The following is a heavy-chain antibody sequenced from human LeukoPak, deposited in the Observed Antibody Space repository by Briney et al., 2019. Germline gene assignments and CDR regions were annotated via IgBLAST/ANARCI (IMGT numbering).Heavy chain of an antibody. V-gene: IGHV3-11*05. J-gene: IGHJ4*02. Sequence: PGGSLRLSCAASGFTFSDYEMNWVRQAPGKGLEWVSYISGSRVYTNYADSVKGRFTISRDNAKNSLYLQMNSLRAEDTAVYYCARVGFGDSLPGYWGQGTLVTVSS. CDR3: ARVGFGDSLPGY. CDR2: ISGSRVYT. CDR1: GFTFSDYE. D-gene: IGHD3-10*01.